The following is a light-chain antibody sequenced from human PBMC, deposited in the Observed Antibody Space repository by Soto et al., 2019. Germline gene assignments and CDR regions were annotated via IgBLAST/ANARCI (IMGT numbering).Light chain of an antibody. Sequence: EIVLTQSPGTLSLSPGERATLSCRASQSVSSSYLGWYQQTPGQAPRLLIYGASSRATGIPDRFSGSGSGTDFTLTISNLQSEDFAVYYCLQYNDWPRTFGQGTKV. CDR3: LQYNDWPRT. CDR1: QSVSSSY. CDR2: GAS. V-gene: IGKV3-20*01. J-gene: IGKJ1*01.